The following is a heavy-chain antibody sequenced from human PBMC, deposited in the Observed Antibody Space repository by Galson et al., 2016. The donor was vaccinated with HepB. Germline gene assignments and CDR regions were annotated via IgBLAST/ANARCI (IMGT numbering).Heavy chain of an antibody. CDR1: GYTFTSYY. V-gene: IGHV1-46*01. CDR2: INPTGGGI. Sequence: SVKVSCKASGYTFTSYYMHWVRQVPGQGLEWMGIINPTGGGISYAQKFQGRVTMTRDTSTSTVYMELSSLRSEDTAVYYCARGRGYYYFEYWGLGTLVTVSS. D-gene: IGHD3-16*01. CDR3: ARGRGYYYFEY. J-gene: IGHJ4*02.